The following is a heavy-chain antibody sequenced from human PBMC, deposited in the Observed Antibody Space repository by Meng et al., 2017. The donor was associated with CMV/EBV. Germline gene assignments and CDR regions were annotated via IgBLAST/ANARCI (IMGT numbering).Heavy chain of an antibody. J-gene: IGHJ4*02. CDR3: ARDLRPARDGGLASYYYDSSGYLAY. V-gene: IGHV3-21*01. CDR1: GFTFSSYS. D-gene: IGHD3-22*01. Sequence: GGSLRLSCAASGFTFSSYSMNWVRQAPGKGLEWVSSISSSSSYIYYADSVKGRFTISRDNAKNSLYLQMNSLRAEDTAVYYCARDLRPARDGGLASYYYDSSGYLAYWGQGTLVTVSS. CDR2: ISSSSSYI.